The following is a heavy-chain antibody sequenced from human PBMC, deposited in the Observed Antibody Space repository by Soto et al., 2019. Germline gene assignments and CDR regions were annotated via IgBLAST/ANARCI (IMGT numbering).Heavy chain of an antibody. Sequence: SVKVSCKASGGTFSSYAISWVRQAPGQGLEWMGGIIPIFGTANYAQKFQGRVTITADKSTSTAYMELSSLRSEDTAVYYCAREWNTAMVPLGGMDVCGQRTTVTVSS. CDR3: AREWNTAMVPLGGMDV. D-gene: IGHD5-18*01. J-gene: IGHJ6*02. V-gene: IGHV1-69*06. CDR1: GGTFSSYA. CDR2: IIPIFGTA.